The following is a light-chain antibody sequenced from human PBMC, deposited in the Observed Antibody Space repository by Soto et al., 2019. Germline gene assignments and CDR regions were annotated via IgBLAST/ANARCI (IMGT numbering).Light chain of an antibody. CDR1: SSNIGNNY. Sequence: QSVLTQSPSVSAAPGQKVTISCSGSSSNIGNNYVSWYQQFPGTAPKLLISDNSQRPSGIPDRFSGSKSGTSATLGITGLQTGDEANYYCGTWDSSLSAVVFGGGTKLTVL. J-gene: IGLJ2*01. CDR3: GTWDSSLSAVV. CDR2: DNS. V-gene: IGLV1-51*01.